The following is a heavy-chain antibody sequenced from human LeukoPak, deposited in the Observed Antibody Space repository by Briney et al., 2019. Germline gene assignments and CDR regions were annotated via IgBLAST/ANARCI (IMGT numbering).Heavy chain of an antibody. CDR1: GGSISSYY. Sequence: PSETLFLTCTVSGGSISSYYWSWIRQPPGKGLEWIGYIYYSGSTNYNPSLKSRVTISVDTSKNQFSLKLSSVTAADTAVYYCARSALRYFDWSDPWGQGTLVTVSS. J-gene: IGHJ5*02. V-gene: IGHV4-59*08. CDR2: IYYSGST. D-gene: IGHD3-9*01. CDR3: ARSALRYFDWSDP.